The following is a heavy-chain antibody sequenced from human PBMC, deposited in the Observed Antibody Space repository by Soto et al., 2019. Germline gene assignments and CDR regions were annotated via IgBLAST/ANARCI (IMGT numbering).Heavy chain of an antibody. D-gene: IGHD4-17*01. V-gene: IGHV1-8*01. CDR1: GYTFTSYD. Sequence: ASVKVSCKASGYTFTSYDINWVRQATGQGLEWMGWMNPNSGNTGYAQKFQGRVTMTRNTSISTAYMELSSLRSEDTAVYYCARHRRGGDYWANYYYYGRDVWGQGTTVTVSS. J-gene: IGHJ6*02. CDR2: MNPNSGNT. CDR3: ARHRRGGDYWANYYYYGRDV.